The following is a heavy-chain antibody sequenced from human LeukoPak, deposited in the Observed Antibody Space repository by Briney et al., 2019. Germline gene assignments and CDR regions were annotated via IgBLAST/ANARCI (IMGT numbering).Heavy chain of an antibody. V-gene: IGHV4-4*07. CDR1: GGSISSYY. J-gene: IGHJ5*02. CDR2: IYTSGST. Sequence: SETLSLTCTVSGGSISSYYWSWIRQPAGKGLEWIGRIYTSGSTNYNPSLKSRVTMSVDTSKNQFSLKLSSVTAADTAVYYCARGVVVVAATLYNWFDPWGQGTLVTVSP. D-gene: IGHD2-15*01. CDR3: ARGVVVVAATLYNWFDP.